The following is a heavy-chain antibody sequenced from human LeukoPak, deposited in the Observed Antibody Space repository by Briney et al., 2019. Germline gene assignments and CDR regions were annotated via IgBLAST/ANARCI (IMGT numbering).Heavy chain of an antibody. D-gene: IGHD5-24*01. V-gene: IGHV1-69*01. J-gene: IGHJ4*02. CDR1: GGTFSSYA. CDR2: IIPIFGTA. Sequence: SVKVSCKASGGTFSSYAISWVRQAPGQGLEWMGGIIPIFGTANYAQKFQGRVTITADESTSTAYMGLSSLRSEDTAVYYCARDWLQPGGYFDYWGQGTLVTVSS. CDR3: ARDWLQPGGYFDY.